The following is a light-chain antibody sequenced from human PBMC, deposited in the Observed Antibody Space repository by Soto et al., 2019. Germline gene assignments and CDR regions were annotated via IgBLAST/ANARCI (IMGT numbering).Light chain of an antibody. CDR2: GAS. CDR3: QQYGSSGT. V-gene: IGKV3-20*01. J-gene: IGKJ1*01. Sequence: EIVLTQSPGTLSLSPGERATLSCRASQSVSNNYLAWYQQKPGQAPRLLIYGASNRATGIPDRFSGSGSGPDFTLTISRLEPADFAVYYCQQYGSSGTFGQGTKVEIK. CDR1: QSVSNNY.